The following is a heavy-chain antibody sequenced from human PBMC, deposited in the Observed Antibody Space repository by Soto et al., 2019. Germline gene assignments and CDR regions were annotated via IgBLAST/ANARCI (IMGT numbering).Heavy chain of an antibody. CDR3: VPHGSYYYGMDL. CDR2: SDSSRSPI. Sequence: GGSLRLSCAASGFTFSNFGMSWVRQAPGKGLEWISFSDSSRSPIYYADSVKGRFTISRDNAKNSLYLQINSLRDGDTAVYYCVPHGSYYYGMDLWGHGTTATVSS. J-gene: IGHJ6*02. CDR1: GFTFSNFG. D-gene: IGHD3-10*01. V-gene: IGHV3-48*02.